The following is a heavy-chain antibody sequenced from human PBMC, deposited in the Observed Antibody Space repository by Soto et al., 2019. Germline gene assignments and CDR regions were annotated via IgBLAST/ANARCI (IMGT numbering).Heavy chain of an antibody. CDR2: IIPIFGTA. CDR1: GGTFSSYA. J-gene: IGHJ4*02. D-gene: IGHD1-26*01. V-gene: IGHV1-69*13. CDR3: ARDIPGGSYDY. Sequence: ASVKVSCKASGGTFSSYASSWVRQAPGQGREWMGGIIPIFGTANYAQKFQGRVTISADESTSTAYMELSSLRSEDTAVYYCARDIPGGSYDYWGQGTLVPVSS.